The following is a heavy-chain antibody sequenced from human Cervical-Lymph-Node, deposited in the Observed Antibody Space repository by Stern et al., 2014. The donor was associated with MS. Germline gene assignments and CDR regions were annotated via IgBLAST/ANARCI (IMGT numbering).Heavy chain of an antibody. CDR1: GFTFSSYS. J-gene: IGHJ4*02. D-gene: IGHD4-23*01. CDR3: ARGRGGNYRYYFDY. V-gene: IGHV3-21*01. CDR2: ISSGGSYI. Sequence: VQLVESGGGLVKPGGSLRLSCAASGFTFSSYSMNWVRQAPGKGLEWVASISSGGSYIYCADSLKGRFTISRDNANNSLYLQMNSLRAEDTAVYYCARGRGGNYRYYFDYWGQGTLVTVSS.